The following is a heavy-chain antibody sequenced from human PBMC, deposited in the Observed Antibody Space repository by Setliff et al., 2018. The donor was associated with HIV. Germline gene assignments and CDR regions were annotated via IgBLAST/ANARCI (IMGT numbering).Heavy chain of an antibody. D-gene: IGHD4-17*01. CDR3: ARAKIGRAGDRTYYSGMDV. V-gene: IGHV3-11*01. J-gene: IGHJ6*02. CDR2: ISFSGNTI. CDR1: GFTFSTYH. Sequence: GGSLRLSCVASGFTFSTYHMSWIRQAPGTGVEWVSYISFSGNTIYYRDSVRGRFPIARDNARNSLNLQMNSLKADDTAVYYCARAKIGRAGDRTYYSGMDVWGQGTTVTVSS.